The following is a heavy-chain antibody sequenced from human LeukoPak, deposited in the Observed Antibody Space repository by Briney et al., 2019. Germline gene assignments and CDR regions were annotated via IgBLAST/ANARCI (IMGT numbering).Heavy chain of an antibody. V-gene: IGHV3-21*01. D-gene: IGHD6-13*01. CDR3: AREVSSSSIAAMVN. CDR2: ISSSSSYI. Sequence: GGSLRLSCAVSGFTFSSYSMNWVRQAPGKGLEWVSSISSSSSYIYYADSVKGRFTISRDNAKNSLYLQMNSLRAEDTAVYYCAREVSSSSIAAMVNWGQGTLVTVSS. CDR1: GFTFSSYS. J-gene: IGHJ4*02.